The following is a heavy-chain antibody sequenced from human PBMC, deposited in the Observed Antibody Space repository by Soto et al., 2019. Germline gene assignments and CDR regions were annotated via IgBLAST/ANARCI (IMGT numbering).Heavy chain of an antibody. V-gene: IGHV3-48*02. CDR3: ARDSHYDSFRGDY. D-gene: IGHD3-22*01. CDR2: ISISSYI. Sequence: WGSLRLSCAASGFSFSSYGINWVRQAPGKGLEWVAYISISSYIYYADSVKGRFTISRDNAKNSLYLQMNSLRDEDTAVYYCARDSHYDSFRGDYWGQGTQVTVSS. CDR1: GFSFSSYG. J-gene: IGHJ4*02.